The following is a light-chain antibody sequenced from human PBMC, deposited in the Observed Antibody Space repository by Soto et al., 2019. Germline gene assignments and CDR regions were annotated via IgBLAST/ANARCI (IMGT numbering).Light chain of an antibody. Sequence: DIQMTQSPSSLSASVVDRVTITFQASQDIKNYLNWYQQKSGKAPKLLIYDASSLESGVPSRFSGSGSGTEFTLTISSLQPDDFATYYCQQYNSYSPIFGGGTKVDIK. CDR2: DAS. CDR3: QQYNSYSPI. V-gene: IGKV1-5*01. J-gene: IGKJ4*01. CDR1: QDIKNY.